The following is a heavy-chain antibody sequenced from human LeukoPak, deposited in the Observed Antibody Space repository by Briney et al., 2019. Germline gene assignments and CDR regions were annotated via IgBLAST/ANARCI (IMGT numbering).Heavy chain of an antibody. CDR2: IYYSGST. CDR1: GGSISSSSYY. CDR3: ARSLPSQSYGYETFDY. Sequence: PSETLSLTCTVSGGSISSSSYYWGWIRQPPGKGLEWIGSIYYSGSTYYNPSLKSRVTISVDTSKNQFSLKLSSVTAADTAVYCCARSLPSQSYGYETFDYWGQGTLVTVSS. V-gene: IGHV4-39*01. J-gene: IGHJ4*02. D-gene: IGHD5-18*01.